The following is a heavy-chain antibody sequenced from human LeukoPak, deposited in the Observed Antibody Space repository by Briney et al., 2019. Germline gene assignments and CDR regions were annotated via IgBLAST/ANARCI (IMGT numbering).Heavy chain of an antibody. CDR1: GFSLSAYW. CDR2: INRDGSQR. J-gene: IGHJ4*02. V-gene: IGHV3-7*03. CDR3: ARDSTYSSGSRFYDRFDY. Sequence: PGGSLRLSCAASGFSLSAYWMTWVRQAPGKGLEWVANINRDGSQRNHADSMKGRFTISRDNAKNSLYLQMDSLTAEDTAVYYCARDSTYSSGSRFYDRFDYWGQGTLVTVSS. D-gene: IGHD2-15*01.